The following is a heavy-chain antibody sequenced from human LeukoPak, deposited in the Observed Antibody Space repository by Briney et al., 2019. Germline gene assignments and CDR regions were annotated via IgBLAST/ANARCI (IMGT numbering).Heavy chain of an antibody. CDR1: GYSISSGYY. V-gene: IGHV4-38-2*02. CDR2: ISDSGST. CDR3: ARDPRSGTYLDY. D-gene: IGHD1-26*01. J-gene: IGHJ4*02. Sequence: SETLSLTCTVSGYSISSGYYWGWIRQPPGKGLEWIGYISDSGSTNYNPSLKSRVTISVDTSKNQFSLKLSSVTAADTAVYYCARDPRSGTYLDYWGQGTLVTVSS.